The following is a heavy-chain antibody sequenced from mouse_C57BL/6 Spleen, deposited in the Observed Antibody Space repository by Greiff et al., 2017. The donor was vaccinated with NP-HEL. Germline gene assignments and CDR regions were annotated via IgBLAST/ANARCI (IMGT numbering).Heavy chain of an antibody. V-gene: IGHV5-17*01. D-gene: IGHD3-1*01. CDR3: AREGATDMDY. CDR1: GFTFSDYG. CDR2: ISSGSSTI. Sequence: EVKLVESGGGLVKPGGSLKLSCAASGFTFSDYGMHWVRQTPEQGLEWVAYISSGSSTIYYADTVKGRFTISRDNAKNTLFLQMTSLRSEDTAMYYCAREGATDMDYWGQGTSVTVSS. J-gene: IGHJ4*01.